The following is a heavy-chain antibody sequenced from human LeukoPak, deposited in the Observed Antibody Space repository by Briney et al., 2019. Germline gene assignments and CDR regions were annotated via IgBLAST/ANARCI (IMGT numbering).Heavy chain of an antibody. J-gene: IGHJ4*02. Sequence: SETLSLTCTVSGXSISSSSYYWGCIRQPPGKGLEWIGSIYYSGSTYYNPSLKSRVTISVDTSKNQFSLKLSSVTAADTAVYYCASGPFPNTWGQGTLVTVSS. V-gene: IGHV4-39*01. CDR2: IYYSGST. CDR3: ASGPFPNT. D-gene: IGHD2/OR15-2a*01. CDR1: GXSISSSSYY.